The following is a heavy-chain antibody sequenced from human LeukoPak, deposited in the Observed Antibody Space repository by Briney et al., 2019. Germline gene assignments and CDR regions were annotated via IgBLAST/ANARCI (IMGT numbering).Heavy chain of an antibody. CDR3: ARDDCSSTSCLFLSHYFDY. Sequence: GGSLRLSCAASGFTFSSYAMHWVRQAPGKGLEWVAVISYDGSNKYYADSVKGRFTISRDNSKNTLYLQMNSLRAEETAVYYCARDDCSSTSCLFLSHYFDYWGQGTLVTVSS. CDR1: GFTFSSYA. J-gene: IGHJ4*02. CDR2: ISYDGSNK. V-gene: IGHV3-30-3*01. D-gene: IGHD2-2*01.